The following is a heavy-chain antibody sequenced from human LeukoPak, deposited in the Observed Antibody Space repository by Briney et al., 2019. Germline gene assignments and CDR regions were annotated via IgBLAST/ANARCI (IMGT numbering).Heavy chain of an antibody. V-gene: IGHV3-21*01. J-gene: IGHJ4*02. CDR1: GFTFSSYS. D-gene: IGHD6-13*01. CDR3: ARAYRSSFYFDY. Sequence: GGSLRLSCAVSGFTFSSYSMNWVRQAPGKGLEWVSSISSSSSYIYYADSVKGRFTISRDNAKNSLYLQMNSLRAEDTAVYYCARAYRSSFYFDYWGQGTLVTVFS. CDR2: ISSSSSYI.